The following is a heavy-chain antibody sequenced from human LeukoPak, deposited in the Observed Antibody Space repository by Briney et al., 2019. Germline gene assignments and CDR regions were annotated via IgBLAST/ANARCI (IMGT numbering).Heavy chain of an antibody. CDR2: IYYSGST. CDR1: GGSISSGGYS. J-gene: IGHJ6*03. CDR3: ARVLFSCSSTSCYSGIYYYYYYMDV. V-gene: IGHV4-30-4*07. Sequence: PSQTLSLTCAVSGGSISSGGYSWSWIRQPPGKGLEWIGYIYYSGSTYYNPSLKSRVTISVDTSKNQFSLKLSSVTAADTAVYYCARVLFSCSSTSCYSGIYYYYYYMDVWGKGTTVTVSS. D-gene: IGHD2-2*01.